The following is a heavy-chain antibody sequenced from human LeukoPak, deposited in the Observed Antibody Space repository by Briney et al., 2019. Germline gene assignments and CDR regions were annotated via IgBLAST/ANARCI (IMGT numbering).Heavy chain of an antibody. Sequence: GGSLRLSCAASGFTFSSYGMVWVRQAPGKGLEYVSGISSNGGTTYYGNSVKGRFTISRDNSKDTLHLQMGSLRTDDTAVYYCARPVLWASDYWGQGTLVTVAS. CDR3: ARPVLWASDY. CDR2: ISSNGGTT. J-gene: IGHJ4*02. D-gene: IGHD2-8*02. CDR1: GFTFSSYG. V-gene: IGHV3-64*01.